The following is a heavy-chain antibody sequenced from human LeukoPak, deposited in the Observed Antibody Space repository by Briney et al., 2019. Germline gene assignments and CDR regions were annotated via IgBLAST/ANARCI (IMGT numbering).Heavy chain of an antibody. J-gene: IGHJ4*02. CDR2: ISSSGSTI. CDR3: ERDDYGDPTYYFDY. D-gene: IGHD4-17*01. CDR1: GFTFSSYE. V-gene: IGHV3-48*03. Sequence: PGGSLRLPCAASGFTFSSYEMNWVRQAPGKGLEWVSYISSSGSTIYYADSVKGRFTISRDNAKNSLYLQMNSLRAEDTAVYYCERDDYGDPTYYFDYWGQGTLVTVSS.